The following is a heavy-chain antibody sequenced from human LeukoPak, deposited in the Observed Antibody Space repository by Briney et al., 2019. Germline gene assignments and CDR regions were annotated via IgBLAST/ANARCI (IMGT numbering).Heavy chain of an antibody. CDR2: ISSSSSTI. J-gene: IGHJ4*02. CDR1: GFTFSSYS. V-gene: IGHV3-48*01. CDR3: AGAEFGELWPLDY. D-gene: IGHD3-10*01. Sequence: GGSLRLSCAASGFTFSSYSMNWVRQAPGKGLEWVSYISSSSSTIYYADSVKGRFTISRDNAKNSLYLQMNNLRAEDTAVYYCAGAEFGELWPLDYWGQGTLVTVSS.